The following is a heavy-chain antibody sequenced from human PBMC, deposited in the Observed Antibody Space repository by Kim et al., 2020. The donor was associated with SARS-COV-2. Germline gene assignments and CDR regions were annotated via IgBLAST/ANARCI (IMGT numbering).Heavy chain of an antibody. Sequence: GGSLRLSCAASGFTFSSYEMNWVRQAPGKGLEWVSYISSSGSTIYYADSVKGRFTISRDNAKNSLYLQMNSLRAEDTAVYYCARDRSGYYYFDYWGQGTLVTVSS. CDR1: GFTFSSYE. CDR3: ARDRSGYYYFDY. CDR2: ISSSGSTI. J-gene: IGHJ4*02. V-gene: IGHV3-48*03. D-gene: IGHD3-22*01.